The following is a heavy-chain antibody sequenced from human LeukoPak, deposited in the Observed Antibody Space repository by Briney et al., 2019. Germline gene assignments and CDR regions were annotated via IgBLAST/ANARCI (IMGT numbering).Heavy chain of an antibody. D-gene: IGHD3-10*01. CDR2: ISGSGGST. Sequence: PGGSLRLSCAASGFTFSSYAMSWVRQAPGKGLEWVSAISGSGGSTYYADSVKGRFTISRDNSKNTLYLQMNSLRAEDTAVYYCAKFRLYSLGVIPSDAFDIWGQGTMVTVSS. CDR3: AKFRLYSLGVIPSDAFDI. V-gene: IGHV3-23*01. CDR1: GFTFSSYA. J-gene: IGHJ3*02.